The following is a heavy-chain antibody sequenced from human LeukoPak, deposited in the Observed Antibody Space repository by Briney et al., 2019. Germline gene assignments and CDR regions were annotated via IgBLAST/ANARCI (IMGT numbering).Heavy chain of an antibody. V-gene: IGHV1-24*01. Sequence: GASVKVSCKVSGYTLTELSMHWVRQAPGKGLEWMGGFDPEDGETIYAQKFQGRVTMTEDTSTDTAYMELSSLRAEDTAVYYCARDGEMATSWKPAGPDYWGQGTLVTVSS. CDR3: ARDGEMATSWKPAGPDY. J-gene: IGHJ4*02. CDR2: FDPEDGET. D-gene: IGHD5-24*01. CDR1: GYTLTELS.